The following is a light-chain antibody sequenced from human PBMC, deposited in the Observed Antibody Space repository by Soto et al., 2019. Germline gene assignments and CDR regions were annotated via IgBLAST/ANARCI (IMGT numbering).Light chain of an antibody. J-gene: IGLJ2*01. CDR2: HDG. CDR1: NIGSQS. V-gene: IGLV3-21*02. CDR3: QVWDSSSDQVV. Sequence: SYELTQPPSVSVAPGQTATLTCGGDNIGSQSVHWYRQKPVQAPVLVVFHDGDRPSGIPDRFSVSNSVNTATLTISGVEVGDEADYYCQVWDSSSDQVVFGGGTKLTVL.